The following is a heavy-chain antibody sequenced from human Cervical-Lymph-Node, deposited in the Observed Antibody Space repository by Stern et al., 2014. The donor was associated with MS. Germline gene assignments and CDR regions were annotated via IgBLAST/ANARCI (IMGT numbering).Heavy chain of an antibody. D-gene: IGHD6-19*01. CDR3: SREVAGHRLGMMDV. CDR1: GYTFTSYY. J-gene: IGHJ6*02. V-gene: IGHV1-46*01. CDR2: INPSGGST. Sequence: VQLVESGAEVKKPGASVKVSCKASGYTFTSYYMHWVRQAPGQGLEWMGIINPSGGSTSYAQKFQGRVIMTRDTYTSTVYMELSSLRSEDTAVYYCSREVAGHRLGMMDVWGQGTTVTVSS.